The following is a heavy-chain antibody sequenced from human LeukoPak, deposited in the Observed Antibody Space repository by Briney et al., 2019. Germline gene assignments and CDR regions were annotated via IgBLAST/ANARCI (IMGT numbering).Heavy chain of an antibody. CDR2: INHSGST. CDR1: GGSFSGYY. J-gene: IGHJ4*02. V-gene: IGHV4-34*01. Sequence: PSETLSLTCAVYGGSFSGYYWSWIRQPPGKGLEWIGEINHSGSTNHNPSLKSRVTISVGTSKNQFSLKLSSVTAADTAVYYCARGQDIAARHYNYWGQGTLVTVSS. CDR3: ARGQDIAARHYNY. D-gene: IGHD6-6*01.